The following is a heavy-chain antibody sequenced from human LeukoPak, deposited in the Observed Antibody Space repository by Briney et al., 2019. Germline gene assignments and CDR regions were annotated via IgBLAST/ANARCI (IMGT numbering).Heavy chain of an antibody. D-gene: IGHD2-8*01. V-gene: IGHV4-4*08. J-gene: IGHJ4*02. CDR2: IYTSEST. CDR3: ARGAYMYAFYFDS. CDR1: GGSIIGYY. Sequence: SETLSLTCTVSGGSIIGYYWSWIRQAPGKTLEWTAYIYTSESTSYDHSLRSRVTLSVDTSNNQFSLKLSSVTAADTAEYYCARGAYMYAFYFDSWGQGTQVTVSS.